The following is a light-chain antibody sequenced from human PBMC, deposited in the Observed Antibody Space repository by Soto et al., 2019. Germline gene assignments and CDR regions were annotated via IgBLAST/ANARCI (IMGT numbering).Light chain of an antibody. CDR1: QSVSSY. CDR2: DAS. V-gene: IGKV3-11*01. Sequence: EIVLTQYTATLSFSPGERAPLSRRASQSVSSYLAWYQQKPGQATRLLIYDASNRATGIPARFSGSGSGTDFTLTISSLETEDFAVYYCQQRSNWPITCGQGTDWR. J-gene: IGKJ5*01. CDR3: QQRSNWPIT.